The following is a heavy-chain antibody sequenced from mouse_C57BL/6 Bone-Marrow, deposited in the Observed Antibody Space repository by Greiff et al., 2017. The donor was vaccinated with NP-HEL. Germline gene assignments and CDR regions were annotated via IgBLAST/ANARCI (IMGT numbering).Heavy chain of an antibody. CDR3: ARGALWLRLLYWYFDV. CDR2: INPNNGGT. J-gene: IGHJ1*03. D-gene: IGHD2-2*01. Sequence: EVQLQQSGPELVKPGASVKISCKASGYTFTDYYMNWVKQSHGKSLEWIGDINPNNGGTSYNQKFKGKATLTVDKSSSTAYMELRSLTSEDSAVYYCARGALWLRLLYWYFDVWGTGTTVTVSS. CDR1: GYTFTDYY. V-gene: IGHV1-26*01.